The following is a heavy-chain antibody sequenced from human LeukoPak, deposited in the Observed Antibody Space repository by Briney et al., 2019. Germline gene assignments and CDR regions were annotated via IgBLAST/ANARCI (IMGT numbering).Heavy chain of an antibody. CDR2: ISSSSSYI. CDR1: GFTFSSYS. CDR3: AGEGGYSYGWYFDC. D-gene: IGHD5-18*01. V-gene: IGHV3-21*01. J-gene: IGHJ4*02. Sequence: GGSLRLSCAASGFTFSSYSMNWVRQAPGKGLEWVSSISSSSSYIYYADSVKGRFTISRDNAKNSLYLQMNSLRAEDTAVYYCAGEGGYSYGWYFDCWGQGTLVTVSS.